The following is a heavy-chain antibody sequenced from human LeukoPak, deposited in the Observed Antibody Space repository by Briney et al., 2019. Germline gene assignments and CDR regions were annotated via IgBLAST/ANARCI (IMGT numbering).Heavy chain of an antibody. CDR3: ATLKAAAVYYYYMDV. J-gene: IGHJ6*03. CDR2: FYYSGST. D-gene: IGHD6-13*01. CDR1: GGSISSTSYY. V-gene: IGHV4-39*01. Sequence: KPSETLSLTCIVSGGSISSTSYYWGWIRQPPGKGLERIGSFYYSGSTYYNPSLKSRVTISVDSSKNQFFLKLSSVTAADTALYYCATLKAAAVYYYYMDVWGKGTTVTASS.